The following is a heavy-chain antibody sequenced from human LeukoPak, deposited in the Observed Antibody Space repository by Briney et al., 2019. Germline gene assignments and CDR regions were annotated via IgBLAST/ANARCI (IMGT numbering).Heavy chain of an antibody. V-gene: IGHV4-59*01. CDR1: GGSFSGYY. J-gene: IGHJ4*02. CDR2: IYYSGST. D-gene: IGHD5-18*01. Sequence: SETLSLTCAVYGGSFSGYYWSWIRQPPGKGLEWIGYIYYSGSTNYNPSLKSRVTISVDTSKNQFSLKLSSVTAADTAVYYCARLTGRGYSYGYLFDYWGQGTLVTVSS. CDR3: ARLTGRGYSYGYLFDY.